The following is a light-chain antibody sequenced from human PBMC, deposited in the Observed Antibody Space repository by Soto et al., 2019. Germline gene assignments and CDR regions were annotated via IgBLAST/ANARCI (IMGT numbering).Light chain of an antibody. CDR3: KQYGSSPT. V-gene: IGKV3-20*01. Sequence: EIVLTQSPGTLSLSPGETATLSCRASQGVSSTSLTWYRQKPGKVPRPLILGASTRATGIPDGFSGSGSGPDFTLTINGLEPEDFAVYYCKQYGSSPTLALGTKVDIK. CDR1: QGVSSTS. J-gene: IGKJ1*01. CDR2: GAS.